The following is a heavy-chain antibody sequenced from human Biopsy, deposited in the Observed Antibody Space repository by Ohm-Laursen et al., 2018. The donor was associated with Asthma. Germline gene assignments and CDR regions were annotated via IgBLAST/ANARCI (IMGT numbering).Heavy chain of an antibody. Sequence: SDTLSLTWSVSGGSISSSSYYWGWIRQPPGKGLEWIGSIYYSGSTYYNPSLKSRVTISVNTSKNQFSLKLSSVTAADTAVYYCARFTASITIFRVVNNWFDPWGQGTLVTVSS. J-gene: IGHJ5*02. CDR3: ARFTASITIFRVVNNWFDP. CDR1: GGSISSSSYY. V-gene: IGHV4-39*01. CDR2: IYYSGST. D-gene: IGHD3-3*01.